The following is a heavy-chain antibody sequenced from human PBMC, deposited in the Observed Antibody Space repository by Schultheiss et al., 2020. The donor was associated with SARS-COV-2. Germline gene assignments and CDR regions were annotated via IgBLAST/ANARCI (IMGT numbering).Heavy chain of an antibody. CDR3: ARVHVLPYFDWETLGDS. CDR1: GGSVSSGNYY. Sequence: SQTLSLTCTVSGGSVSSGNYYWSWIRQPPGKGLEWIGEINHSGSTNYNPSLKSRVTISVDTSKNQFSLKVSSVTAADTAVYYCARVHVLPYFDWETLGDSWGQGTLVTVSS. D-gene: IGHD3-9*01. CDR2: INHSGST. J-gene: IGHJ5*01. V-gene: IGHV4-39*07.